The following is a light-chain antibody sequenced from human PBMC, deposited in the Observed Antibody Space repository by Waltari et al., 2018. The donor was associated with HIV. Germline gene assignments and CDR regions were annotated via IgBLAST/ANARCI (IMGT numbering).Light chain of an antibody. Sequence: SYELTQPSSVSVSPGQTARITCSGDELAKKYARWFQQKPGQAPVLVMYRDSERPSGIPGRFSGSSSGTTVTLSISGAQVEDEADYYCYFAADNKAIFGGGTRLTVL. J-gene: IGLJ2*01. CDR1: ELAKKY. CDR3: YFAADNKAI. CDR2: RDS. V-gene: IGLV3-27*01.